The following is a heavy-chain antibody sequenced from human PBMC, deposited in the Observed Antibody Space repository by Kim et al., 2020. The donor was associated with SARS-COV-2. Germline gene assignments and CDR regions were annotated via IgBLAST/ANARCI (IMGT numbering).Heavy chain of an antibody. V-gene: IGHV3-13*01. D-gene: IGHD2-15*01. Sequence: GGSLRLSCAASGFTFSSYDMHWVRQATGKGLEWVSAIGTAGDTYYPGSVKGRFTISRENAKNSLYLQMNSLRAGDTAVYYCARRGYCSGGSCYDGAFDIWGQGTMVTVSS. CDR2: IGTAGDT. J-gene: IGHJ3*02. CDR3: ARRGYCSGGSCYDGAFDI. CDR1: GFTFSSYD.